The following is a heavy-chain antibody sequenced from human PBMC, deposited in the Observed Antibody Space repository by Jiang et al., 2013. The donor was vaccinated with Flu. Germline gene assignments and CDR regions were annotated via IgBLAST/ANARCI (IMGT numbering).Heavy chain of an antibody. CDR2: IWYDGSNK. Sequence: RLSCAASGFTFSSYGMHWVRQAPGKGLEWVAVIWYDGSNKYYADSVKGRFTISRDNSKNTLYLQMNSLRAEDTAVYYCARDQSLTVAVAGFDYWGQGTLVTVSS. CDR1: GFTFSSYG. J-gene: IGHJ4*02. V-gene: IGHV3-33*01. CDR3: ARDQSLTVAVAGFDY. D-gene: IGHD6-19*01.